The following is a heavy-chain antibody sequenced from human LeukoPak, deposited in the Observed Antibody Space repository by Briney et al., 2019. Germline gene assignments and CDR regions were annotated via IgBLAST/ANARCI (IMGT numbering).Heavy chain of an antibody. Sequence: GGSLRLSCAASGFTLSSYGMHWVRQAPGKGLEWVAVISYDGSNKYYADSVKGRFTISRDNSKNTLYLQMNSLRAEDTAVYYCAKEEPQDIVVVVAATDNWFDPWGQGTLVTVSS. J-gene: IGHJ5*02. CDR3: AKEEPQDIVVVVAATDNWFDP. D-gene: IGHD2-15*01. CDR1: GFTLSSYG. CDR2: ISYDGSNK. V-gene: IGHV3-30*18.